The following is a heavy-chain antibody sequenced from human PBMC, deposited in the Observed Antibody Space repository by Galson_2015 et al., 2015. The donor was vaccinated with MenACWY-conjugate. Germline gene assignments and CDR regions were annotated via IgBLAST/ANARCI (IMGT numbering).Heavy chain of an antibody. CDR3: ARGHYGMDA. J-gene: IGHJ6*02. Sequence: SLRLSCAVSGFTFRNYWMTWVRQAPGKGLEWVASIKKDGSEKYYVDSVKGRFTISRDNTKSSMYLEMNSLRDEDTAVYYCARGHYGMDAWGQGTTATASS. CDR1: GFTFRNYW. V-gene: IGHV3-7*03. CDR2: IKKDGSEK.